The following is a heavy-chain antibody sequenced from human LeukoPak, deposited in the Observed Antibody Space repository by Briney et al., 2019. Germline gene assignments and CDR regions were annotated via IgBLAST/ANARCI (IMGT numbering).Heavy chain of an antibody. V-gene: IGHV3-23*01. J-gene: IGHJ4*02. D-gene: IGHD6-13*01. CDR2: IRGTGGTT. Sequence: GGSLRLSCAASGFTFSDYALIWVRQAPGKGLEWISAIRGTGGTTYYADSVKGRFTIFRDNSKNTLYLQMNSLRDEDTAVYYCAKGSLGSWYYFDYWGQGALVTVSS. CDR3: AKGSLGSWYYFDY. CDR1: GFTFSDYA.